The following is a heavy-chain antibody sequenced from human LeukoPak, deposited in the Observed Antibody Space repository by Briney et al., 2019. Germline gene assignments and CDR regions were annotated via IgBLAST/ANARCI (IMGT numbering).Heavy chain of an antibody. CDR3: ARDQFGNYRIDY. CDR1: GFTFSSYS. V-gene: IGHV3-48*02. Sequence: GGSLRLSCAASGFTFSSYSMNWVRQAPGKGLEWVSYISSSSRPIYYADSVKGRFTISRDNAKNSLYLQMNSLRDEDTAVYYCARDQFGNYRIDYWGQGTLVTVSS. J-gene: IGHJ4*02. D-gene: IGHD1-7*01. CDR2: ISSSSRPI.